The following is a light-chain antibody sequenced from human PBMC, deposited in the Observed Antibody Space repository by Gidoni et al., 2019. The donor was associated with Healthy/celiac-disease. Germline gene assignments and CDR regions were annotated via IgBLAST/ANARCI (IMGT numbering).Light chain of an antibody. V-gene: IGKV1D-12*01. J-gene: IGKJ4*01. CDR1: QGISSW. CDR2: DGS. CDR3: RQANSCPLT. Sequence: IQMTQSPSSVSASVGDRVTIPCRASQGISSWLAWYQQKPGKAPKLLIYDGSSLQSGVPSRFSSSGSGTEFTLTISSLQAEDFATYYCRQANSCPLTFGGGTKVEIK.